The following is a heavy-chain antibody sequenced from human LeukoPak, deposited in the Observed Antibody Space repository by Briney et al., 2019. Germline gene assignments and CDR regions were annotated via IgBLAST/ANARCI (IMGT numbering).Heavy chain of an antibody. J-gene: IGHJ3*02. CDR3: ARDQGVYGSGSYYSHAFDI. V-gene: IGHV4-59*01. CDR2: IYYSGST. CDR1: GGSISSYY. D-gene: IGHD3-10*01. Sequence: SETLSLTCTVSGGSISSYYWSWIRQPPGKGLEWIGYIYYSGSTNYNTSLKSRVTISVDTSKNQFSLKLSSVTAADTAVYYCARDQGVYGSGSYYSHAFDIWGQGQWSPSLQ.